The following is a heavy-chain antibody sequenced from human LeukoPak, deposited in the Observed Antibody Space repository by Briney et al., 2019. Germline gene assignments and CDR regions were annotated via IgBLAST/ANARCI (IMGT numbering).Heavy chain of an antibody. V-gene: IGHV4-59*11. J-gene: IGHJ4*02. CDR3: ARALRIAARPGHLDY. CDR2: IYYSGST. Sequence: SETLSLTCTVSGGSISSHYWSWIRQPPGKGLEWIGYIYYSGSTNYNPSLKSRVTISVDTSKNQFSLKLSSVTAADTAVYYCARALRIAARPGHLDYWGQGTLVTVSS. CDR1: GGSISSHY. D-gene: IGHD6-6*01.